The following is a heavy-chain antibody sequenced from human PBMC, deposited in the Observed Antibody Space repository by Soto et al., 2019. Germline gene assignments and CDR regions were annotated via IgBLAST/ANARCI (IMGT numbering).Heavy chain of an antibody. V-gene: IGHV4-30-2*05. CDR1: GGSISSGGYS. CDR3: FACIVTDHRYIDY. J-gene: IGHJ4*02. CDR2: MYHSGST. Sequence: NPSETLSLTCAVSGGSISSGGYSWSWIRQPPGKGLEWIGYMYHSGSTYYNPSLKSRLTVSVDTSKNQFSLNLSSVTAADTAVYYCFACIVTDHRYIDYWGQRVLVTVSS. D-gene: IGHD3-9*01.